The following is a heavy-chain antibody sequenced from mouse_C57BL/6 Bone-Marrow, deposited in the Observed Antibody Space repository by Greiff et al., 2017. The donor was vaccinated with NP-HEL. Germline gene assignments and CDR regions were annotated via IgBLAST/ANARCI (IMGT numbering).Heavy chain of an antibody. D-gene: IGHD2-5*01. Sequence: QVQLKQSGAELAKPGASVKLSCKASGYTFTSYWMHWVKQRPGQGLEWIGYINPSSGYTKYNQKFKDKATLTADKSSSTAYMQLSSLTYEDSAVYYCAKEGKPYSNYALPFAYWGQGTLVTVSA. CDR1: GYTFTSYW. V-gene: IGHV1-7*01. J-gene: IGHJ3*01. CDR2: INPSSGYT. CDR3: AKEGKPYSNYALPFAY.